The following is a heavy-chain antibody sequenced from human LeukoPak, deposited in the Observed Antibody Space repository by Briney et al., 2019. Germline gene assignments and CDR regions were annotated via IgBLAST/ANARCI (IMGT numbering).Heavy chain of an antibody. D-gene: IGHD5-18*01. V-gene: IGHV1-18*01. CDR1: GYTFTSYG. CDR2: ISAYNGNT. J-gene: IGHJ6*03. CDR3: ARDLQLWSRYYYYYMDV. Sequence: GASVKVSCKASGYTFTSYGISWVRQAPGQGLEWMGWISAYNGNTNYAQKLQGRVTMTTDTSTSTAYMELRSLRSDDTAVYYCARDLQLWSRYYYYYMDVWGKGTTVTVSS.